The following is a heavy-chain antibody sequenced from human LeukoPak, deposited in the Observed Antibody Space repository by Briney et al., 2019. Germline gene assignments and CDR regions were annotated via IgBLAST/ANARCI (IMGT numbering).Heavy chain of an antibody. V-gene: IGHV3-21*01. J-gene: IGHJ3*02. CDR3: ARGHGVVAASDDAFDI. CDR2: ISTSSIYI. Sequence: GGSLRLSCAASGFTFSSYSMNWVRQAPGKGLGWVSSISTSSIYIYYADSMKGRFTISRDNAKKSLYLQMNSLRAEDTAVYYCARGHGVVAASDDAFDIWGQGTMVTVSS. D-gene: IGHD2-2*01. CDR1: GFTFSSYS.